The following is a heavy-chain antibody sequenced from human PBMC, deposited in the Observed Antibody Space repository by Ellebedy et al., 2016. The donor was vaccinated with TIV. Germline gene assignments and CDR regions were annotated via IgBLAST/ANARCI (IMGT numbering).Heavy chain of an antibody. CDR1: GFTFSSYS. CDR3: ARAPRYYYDSSGHGY. D-gene: IGHD3-22*01. V-gene: IGHV3-21*01. CDR2: ISSSSYI. Sequence: GGSLRLSXAASGFTFSSYSMNWVRQAPGKGLEWVSSISSSSYIYYADSVKGRFTISRDNAKNSLYLQMNSLRAEDTAVYYCARAPRYYYDSSGHGYWGQGTLVTVSS. J-gene: IGHJ4*02.